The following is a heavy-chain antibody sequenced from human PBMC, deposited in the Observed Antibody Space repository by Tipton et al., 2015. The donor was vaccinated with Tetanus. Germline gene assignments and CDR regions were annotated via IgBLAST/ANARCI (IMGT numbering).Heavy chain of an antibody. Sequence: QLVQSGAEVKKPGASVKVSCKASGYTFTRYGPTWVRQAPGQGPEWMGWISGYNGNTNYAPKFQGRVTMTTDTTTYTAYMELRSLRSDETAVYYCAREYFGSGSNYYFDYWGQGSQVSVSS. CDR1: GYTFTRYG. V-gene: IGHV1-18*01. D-gene: IGHD3-10*01. CDR2: ISGYNGNT. CDR3: AREYFGSGSNYYFDY. J-gene: IGHJ4*02.